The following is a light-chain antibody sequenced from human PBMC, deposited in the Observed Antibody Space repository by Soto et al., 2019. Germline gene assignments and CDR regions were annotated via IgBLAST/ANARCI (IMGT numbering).Light chain of an antibody. Sequence: EIGLTQSPATLSLSPGERATLSCRASQSVNSNYLAWYQQKPGQAPRLLIYGASSRATGIPDRFSGSGSGTDFTLTISRLEAADFAVYYCQQYGSSQYTFGQGTKLEIK. CDR2: GAS. J-gene: IGKJ2*01. V-gene: IGKV3-20*01. CDR1: QSVNSNY. CDR3: QQYGSSQYT.